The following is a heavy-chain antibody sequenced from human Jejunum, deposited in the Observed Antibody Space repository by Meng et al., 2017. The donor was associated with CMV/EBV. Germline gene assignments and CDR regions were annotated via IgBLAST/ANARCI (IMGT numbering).Heavy chain of an antibody. D-gene: IGHD4/OR15-4a*01. CDR2: INPSGYNT. Sequence: KASGYIFTDYYIHWVRQAPGQGLEWMAIINPSGYNTNYTQKFQGRITVTRDTSTRTVYMELSNIRFEDTAVYYCAKEGVLYGMDVWGQGTTVTVSS. V-gene: IGHV1-46*01. J-gene: IGHJ6*02. CDR3: AKEGVLYGMDV. CDR1: GYIFTDYY.